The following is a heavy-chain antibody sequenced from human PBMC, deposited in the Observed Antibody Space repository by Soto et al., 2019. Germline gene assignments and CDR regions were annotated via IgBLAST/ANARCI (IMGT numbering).Heavy chain of an antibody. Sequence: GGSLRLSCAASGFTFSSYGMHWVRQAPGKGLEWVAVISYDGSNKYYADSVKGRFTISRDNSKNTLYLQMNSLRAEDTAVYYCAKDGPSDISVVVVAATGFDYWGQGTLVTVSS. CDR3: AKDGPSDISVVVVAATGFDY. V-gene: IGHV3-30*18. J-gene: IGHJ4*02. CDR1: GFTFSSYG. CDR2: ISYDGSNK. D-gene: IGHD2-15*01.